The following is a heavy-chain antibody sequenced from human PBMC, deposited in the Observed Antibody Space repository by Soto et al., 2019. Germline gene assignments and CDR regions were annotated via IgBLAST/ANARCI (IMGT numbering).Heavy chain of an antibody. CDR1: GFSLSTSGMC. CDR3: ARIKRSAVDIVATIHYYYYYMDV. CDR2: IDWDDDK. V-gene: IGHV2-70*11. Sequence: ESGPTLVHPTQTLTLTCTFSGFSLSTSGMCVSWIRQPPGKALEWLARIDWDDDKYYSTSLKTRLTISKDTSKNQVVLTMTNMDPVDTATYYCARIKRSAVDIVATIHYYYYYMDVWGKGTTVTVSS. D-gene: IGHD5-12*01. J-gene: IGHJ6*03.